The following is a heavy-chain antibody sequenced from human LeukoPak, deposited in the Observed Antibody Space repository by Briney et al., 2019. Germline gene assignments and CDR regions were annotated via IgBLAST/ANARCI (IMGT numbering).Heavy chain of an antibody. J-gene: IGHJ4*02. CDR2: ISSGSTTI. Sequence: PGGSLRLSCAASGSTFSSYSMNWVRQAPGKGLEWVSYISSGSTTIYYADSVKGRFTISRDNSKNTLYLQMNSLRAEDTAVYYCAKDVTRIAAAGPFDYWGQGTLVTVSS. CDR3: AKDVTRIAAAGPFDY. D-gene: IGHD6-13*01. V-gene: IGHV3-48*01. CDR1: GSTFSSYS.